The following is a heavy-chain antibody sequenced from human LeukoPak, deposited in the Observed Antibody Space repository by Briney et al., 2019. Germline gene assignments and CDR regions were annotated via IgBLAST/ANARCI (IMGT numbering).Heavy chain of an antibody. CDR3: ARDGPKYCSNGVCYAPVDP. J-gene: IGHJ5*02. Sequence: SETLSLTCAVYGGSFSDYYWGWIRQPPGKGLEWIGEINHSGSTNYNPSLKSRVTISVDTSKNQFSLKVSSVTAADTAVDDWARDGPKYCSNGVCYAPVDPWGQGTLVTVSS. CDR2: INHSGST. V-gene: IGHV4-34*01. CDR1: GGSFSDYY. D-gene: IGHD2-8*01.